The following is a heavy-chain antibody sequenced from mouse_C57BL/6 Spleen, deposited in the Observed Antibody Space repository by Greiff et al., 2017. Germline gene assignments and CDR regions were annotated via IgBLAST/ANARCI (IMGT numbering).Heavy chain of an antibody. V-gene: IGHV1-42*01. J-gene: IGHJ4*01. CDR3: ATYYSNYDAMDY. Sequence: EVQLQQSGPELVKPGASVKISCKASGYSFTGYYMNWVKQSPEKSLEWIGEINPSTGGTTYNQKFKAKATLTVDKSSSTAYMQLKSLTSEDSAVYYCATYYSNYDAMDYWGQGTSVTVSS. D-gene: IGHD2-5*01. CDR2: INPSTGGT. CDR1: GYSFTGYY.